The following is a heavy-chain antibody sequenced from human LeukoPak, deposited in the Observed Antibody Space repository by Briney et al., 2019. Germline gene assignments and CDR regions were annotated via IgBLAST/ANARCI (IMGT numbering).Heavy chain of an antibody. D-gene: IGHD1-26*01. J-gene: IGHJ4*02. CDR1: GYSISSGYY. Sequence: SETLSLTCAVSGYSISSGYYWGWIRQPPGKGLEWIGSIYHSGSTYYNPSLKSRVTISVDTSKNQFSLKLSSVTAADTAVYYCARGRGRGSYHRWVVYFDYWGQGTLVTVSS. CDR2: IYHSGST. CDR3: ARGRGRGSYHRWVVYFDY. V-gene: IGHV4-38-2*01.